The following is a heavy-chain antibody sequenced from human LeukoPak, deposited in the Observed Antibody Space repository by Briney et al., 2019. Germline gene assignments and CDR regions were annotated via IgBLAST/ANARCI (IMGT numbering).Heavy chain of an antibody. CDR3: ARWHCSGGSCRLDY. D-gene: IGHD2-15*01. J-gene: IGHJ4*02. CDR1: GYTFTSYD. CDR2: MNPNSGNT. V-gene: IGHV1-8*01. Sequence: ASVKVSCKASGYTFTSYDINWVRQATGQGLERMGWMNPNSGNTGYAQKFQGRVTMTRNTSISTAYMELSSLRSEDTAVYYCARWHCSGGSCRLDYWGQGTLVTVSS.